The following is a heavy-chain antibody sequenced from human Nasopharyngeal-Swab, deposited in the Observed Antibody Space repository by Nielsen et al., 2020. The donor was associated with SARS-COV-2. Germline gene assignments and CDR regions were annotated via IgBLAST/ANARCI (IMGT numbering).Heavy chain of an antibody. J-gene: IGHJ4*02. D-gene: IGHD4-17*01. CDR2: IYYSGST. CDR1: GCSLRIYY. CDR3: AGGFGDYDY. Sequence: GSLRLSCTVSGCSLRIYYWSWLRQSPGKGLEWIGYIYYSGSTNYNPSLKSRVTISVDTSKNQFSLKLSSVTAADTAVYYCAGGFGDYDYWGQGTLVTVSS. V-gene: IGHV4-59*01.